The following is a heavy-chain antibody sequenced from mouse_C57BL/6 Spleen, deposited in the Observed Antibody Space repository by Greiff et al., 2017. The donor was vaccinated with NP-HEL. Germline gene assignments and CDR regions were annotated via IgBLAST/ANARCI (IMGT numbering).Heavy chain of an antibody. CDR2: INYDGSST. J-gene: IGHJ1*03. D-gene: IGHD1-1*01. V-gene: IGHV5-16*01. Sequence: EVKLMESEGGLVQPGRSMKLSCTASGFTFSDYYMAWVRQVPEKGLEWVANINYDGSSTYYLDSLKSRFIISRDNAKNILYLQMSSLKSEDTATYYCARHGSSSLYWYFDVWGTGTTVTVSS. CDR1: GFTFSDYY. CDR3: ARHGSSSLYWYFDV.